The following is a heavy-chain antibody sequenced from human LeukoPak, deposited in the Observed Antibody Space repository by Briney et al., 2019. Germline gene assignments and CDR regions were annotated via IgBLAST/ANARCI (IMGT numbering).Heavy chain of an antibody. CDR1: GGSISSSSYY. Sequence: SETLSLTCTVSGGSISSSSYYWGWIRQPPGKGLEWIGSIYYSGSTYYNPSLKSRVTISVDTLKNQFSLKLSSVTAADTAVYYCARGYYGSGSYFDYWGQGTLVTVSS. CDR3: ARGYYGSGSYFDY. V-gene: IGHV4-39*07. D-gene: IGHD3-10*01. CDR2: IYYSGST. J-gene: IGHJ4*02.